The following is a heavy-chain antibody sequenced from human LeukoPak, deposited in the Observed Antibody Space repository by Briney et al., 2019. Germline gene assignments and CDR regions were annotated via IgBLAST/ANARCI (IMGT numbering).Heavy chain of an antibody. V-gene: IGHV3-74*01. CDR2: INSDGSTT. D-gene: IGHD5-24*01. CDR3: AREGDSYNYDFDY. Sequence: PGGSLRLSCAASGFTFSSYWMHWVRQAPGKGLVWVSRINSDGSTTNYADSVKGRFTISRDNAKNTLYLQMNSLRAEDTAVYYCAREGDSYNYDFDYWGQGTLVTVSS. CDR1: GFTFSSYW. J-gene: IGHJ4*02.